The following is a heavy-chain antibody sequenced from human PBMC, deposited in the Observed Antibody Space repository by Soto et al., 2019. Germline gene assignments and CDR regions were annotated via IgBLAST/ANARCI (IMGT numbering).Heavy chain of an antibody. V-gene: IGHV1-69*01. CDR1: GGTFSSYA. Sequence: QVQLVQSGAEVKKPGSSVKVSCKASGGTFSSYAIIWVRQAPGQGPEWMGGLIPILGTAHYAQKFQGRVTITADESTSTAYMELSSLRSEDTAVYYCGISTGLVFDYWGQGTLVTVSS. J-gene: IGHJ4*02. CDR2: LIPILGTA. CDR3: GISTGLVFDY.